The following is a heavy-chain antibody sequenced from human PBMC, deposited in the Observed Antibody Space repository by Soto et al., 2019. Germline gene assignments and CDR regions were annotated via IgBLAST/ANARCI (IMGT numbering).Heavy chain of an antibody. CDR3: ARFYPYTSTWK. D-gene: IGHD1-1*01. CDR2: IDPSDSYT. V-gene: IGHV5-10-1*01. CDR1: GSIFTSYW. J-gene: IGHJ4*02. Sequence: GESLKIACTGSGSIFTSYWIAWVRQMPGKGLEWMGRIDPSDSYTIYSPSFQGHVTISADKSINTAYLQWSTLKASDTAMYYCARFYPYTSTWKWGQGTLVTVSS.